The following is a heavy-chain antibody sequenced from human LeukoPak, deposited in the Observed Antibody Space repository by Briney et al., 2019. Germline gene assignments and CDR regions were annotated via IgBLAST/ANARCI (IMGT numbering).Heavy chain of an antibody. V-gene: IGHV3-21*01. J-gene: IGHJ6*03. CDR1: GFTFSSYS. CDR2: ISSSSSYI. CDR3: ARTLLGYCSGGSCRTEGNYYYYMDV. Sequence: PGGSLRLSCAASGFTFSSYSMNWVRQAPGEGLEGVSSISSSSSYIYYADSVKGRFTISRDNAKNSLYLQMNSLRAEDTAVYYCARTLLGYCSGGSCRTEGNYYYYMDVWGKGTTVTVSS. D-gene: IGHD2-15*01.